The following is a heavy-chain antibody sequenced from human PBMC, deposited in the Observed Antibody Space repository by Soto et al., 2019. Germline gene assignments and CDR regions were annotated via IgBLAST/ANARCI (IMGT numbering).Heavy chain of an antibody. J-gene: IGHJ4*02. CDR3: ARLGYCSSTSCYVLILDY. D-gene: IGHD2-2*01. Sequence: SETLSLTCTVSGVSISSYYWSWIRQPPGKGLEWIGYIYYSGSTNYNPSNKNRVTISVDTSKNQFSLKLSSVTAADTAVYYCARLGYCSSTSCYVLILDYWGQGTLVTVS. V-gene: IGHV4-59*01. CDR2: IYYSGST. CDR1: GVSISSYY.